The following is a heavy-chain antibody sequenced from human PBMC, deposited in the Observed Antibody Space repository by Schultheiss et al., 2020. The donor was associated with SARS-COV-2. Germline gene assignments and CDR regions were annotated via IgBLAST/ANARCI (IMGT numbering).Heavy chain of an antibody. CDR3: ARDGYDFWSARRDWFDP. V-gene: IGHV4-34*01. CDR1: GGSFSGYY. D-gene: IGHD3-3*01. CDR2: INHSGST. J-gene: IGHJ5*02. Sequence: SETLSLTCAVYGGSFSGYYWSWIRQPPGKGLEWIGEINHSGSTNYNPSLKSRVTISVDTSKNQFSLKLSSVTAADTAVYYCARDGYDFWSARRDWFDPWGQGTLVTVSS.